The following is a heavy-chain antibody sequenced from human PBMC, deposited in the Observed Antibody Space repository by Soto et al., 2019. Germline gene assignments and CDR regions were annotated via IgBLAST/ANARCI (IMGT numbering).Heavy chain of an antibody. J-gene: IGHJ6*02. Sequence: PSDTLSLTFTVSGCSISSGDYYLRWIRQPPGKGLECIGYIYYSGITYYNPSLKSRVTISVDTSKKQFSLKLSSVTAADTAVYYSARAWLKLYYYGMDVWGQGTTVTVSS. CDR3: ARAWLKLYYYGMDV. D-gene: IGHD5-12*01. CDR1: GCSISSGDYY. CDR2: IYYSGIT. V-gene: IGHV4-30-4*02.